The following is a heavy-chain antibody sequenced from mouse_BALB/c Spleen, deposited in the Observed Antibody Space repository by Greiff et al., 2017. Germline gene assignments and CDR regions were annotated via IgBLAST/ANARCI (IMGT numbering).Heavy chain of an antibody. CDR3: ARSLSMMVTTRGFAY. V-gene: IGHV3-2*02. CDR1: GYSITSDYA. D-gene: IGHD2-3*01. Sequence: ESGPGLVKPSQSLSLTCTVTGYSITSDYAWNWIRQFPGNKLEWMGYISYSGSTSYNPSLKSRISITRDTSKNQFFLQLNSVTTEDTATYYCARSLSMMVTTRGFAYWGQGTLVTVSA. J-gene: IGHJ3*01. CDR2: ISYSGST.